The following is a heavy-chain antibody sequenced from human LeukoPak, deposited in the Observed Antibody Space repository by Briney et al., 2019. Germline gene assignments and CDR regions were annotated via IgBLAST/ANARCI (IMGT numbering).Heavy chain of an antibody. V-gene: IGHV3-30*02. D-gene: IGHD2-15*01. CDR2: IRSDGNHK. Sequence: GGSLRLSCAASGFTFSSYGMHWVRQAPGKGLEWVAFIRSDGNHKYYADSVKGRFAISRDNSKDMVYLQMNRLTSEDTAMYYCVRGGSEVVVAAALGAFDIWGQGTMVTVSS. J-gene: IGHJ3*02. CDR3: VRGGSEVVVAAALGAFDI. CDR1: GFTFSSYG.